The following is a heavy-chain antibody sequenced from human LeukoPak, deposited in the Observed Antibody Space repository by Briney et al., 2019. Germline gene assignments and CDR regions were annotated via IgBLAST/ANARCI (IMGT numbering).Heavy chain of an antibody. J-gene: IGHJ5*02. CDR2: IYYSGST. D-gene: IGHD3-3*01. CDR1: GGSISSGGYY. Sequence: SETLSLTCTVSGGSISSGGYYWSWIRQHPGKGLEWIGYIYYSGSTYYNPSLKSRVTISVDTSKNQFSLKLSSVTAADTAVYYCARVMSYDFWSGYFNWFDPWGQGTLVTVSS. V-gene: IGHV4-31*03. CDR3: ARVMSYDFWSGYFNWFDP.